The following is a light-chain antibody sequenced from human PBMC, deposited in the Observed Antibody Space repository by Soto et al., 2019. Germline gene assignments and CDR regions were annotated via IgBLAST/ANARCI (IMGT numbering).Light chain of an antibody. CDR2: DAS. Sequence: EIVLTQSPATLSLSPGERATLSCRASQSVSSYLAWYQQKPGQAPRLLIYDASNRATGIPARFSGSGSGTDFTLTISSLEADDFAVYSCQQRSNWPPFTFGPGTKVDIK. CDR3: QQRSNWPPFT. V-gene: IGKV3-11*01. CDR1: QSVSSY. J-gene: IGKJ3*01.